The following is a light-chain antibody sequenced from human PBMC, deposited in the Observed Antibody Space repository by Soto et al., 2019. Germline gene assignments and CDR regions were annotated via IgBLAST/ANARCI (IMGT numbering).Light chain of an antibody. CDR2: GAS. CDR1: QSVSSN. Sequence: EIVMTQSPATLSVSPGERAPLSCRASQSVSSNLAWYQQRPGQAPRLLIHGASTRATGVPAKVSGSGSGTEFTLTISSLQSEDFAVYYCQQHDSWPRTFGQGTKVDI. J-gene: IGKJ1*01. CDR3: QQHDSWPRT. V-gene: IGKV3-15*01.